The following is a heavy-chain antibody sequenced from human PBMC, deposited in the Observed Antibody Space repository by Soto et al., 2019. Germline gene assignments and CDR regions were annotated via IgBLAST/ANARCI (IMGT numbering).Heavy chain of an antibody. CDR3: AREITTVRGREFVYYYYGMDV. D-gene: IGHD3-10*01. V-gene: IGHV3-30-3*01. CDR2: ISYDGSNK. Sequence: GGSLRLSCAASGFTFSSYAMHWVRQAPGKGLEWVAVISYDGSNKYYADSVKGRFTISRDNSKNTLYLQMNSLRAEDTAVYYCAREITTVRGREFVYYYYGMDVWGQGTTVTVSS. J-gene: IGHJ6*02. CDR1: GFTFSSYA.